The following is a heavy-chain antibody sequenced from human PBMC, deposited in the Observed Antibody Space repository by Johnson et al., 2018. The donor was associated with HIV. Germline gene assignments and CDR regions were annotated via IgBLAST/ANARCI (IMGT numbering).Heavy chain of an antibody. D-gene: IGHD3-16*01. Sequence: MKWVRQTPGMGLEWVAYISSSGGTIYYADSVKGRFSISRDNAKNSLYLQMNSLRAEDTALYYCAREGGGGLDDALDIWGQGTMVTVSS. V-gene: IGHV3-11*01. CDR2: ISSSGGTI. J-gene: IGHJ3*02. CDR3: AREGGGGLDDALDI.